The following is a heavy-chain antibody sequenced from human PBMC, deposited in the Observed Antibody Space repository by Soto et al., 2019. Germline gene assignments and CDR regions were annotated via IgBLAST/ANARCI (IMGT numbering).Heavy chain of an antibody. CDR3: AKDVGFRKSWYLDY. D-gene: IGHD6-13*01. J-gene: IGHJ4*02. Sequence: QVQLVESGGGVVQPGRSLRLSCAASGFSFSSYGMHWVRQAPGKGLKWVAVISYDGRNKYYADSVKGRFTISRDNSKSTLYLQMKSLRAEETAVYYCAKDVGFRKSWYLDYWGQGTLVTVSS. CDR2: ISYDGRNK. CDR1: GFSFSSYG. V-gene: IGHV3-30*18.